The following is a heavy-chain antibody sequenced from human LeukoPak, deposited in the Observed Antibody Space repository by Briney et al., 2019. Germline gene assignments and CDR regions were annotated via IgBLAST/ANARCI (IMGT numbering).Heavy chain of an antibody. CDR3: ARDRPSTVIAAAGIGDAFDI. D-gene: IGHD6-13*01. J-gene: IGHJ3*02. Sequence: GASVKVSCKASGYTFTSYGISWVRQAPGQGLEWMGWISAYNGNTNYAQKLQGRVTMTTDTSTSTAYMELRSLRSDDTAVYYCARDRPSTVIAAAGIGDAFDIWGQGTMVTVSS. CDR1: GYTFTSYG. CDR2: ISAYNGNT. V-gene: IGHV1-18*01.